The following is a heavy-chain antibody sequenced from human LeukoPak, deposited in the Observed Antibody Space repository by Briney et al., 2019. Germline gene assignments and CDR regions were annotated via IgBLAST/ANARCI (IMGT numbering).Heavy chain of an antibody. Sequence: GGSLRFSCAASGFTFNTYGMHWVRQAPGKGLEWVAIIWYDGSDKFYADSVKGRFTISRDNSKNTLYLQMNSLRAEDTAVYYCARVSDFSNYFDYWGQGTLVTVSS. D-gene: IGHD3-3*01. CDR1: GFTFNTYG. CDR3: ARVSDFSNYFDY. V-gene: IGHV3-33*01. CDR2: IWYDGSDK. J-gene: IGHJ4*02.